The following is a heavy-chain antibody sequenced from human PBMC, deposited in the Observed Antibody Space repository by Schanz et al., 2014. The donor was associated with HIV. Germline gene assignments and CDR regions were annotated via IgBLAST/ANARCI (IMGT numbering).Heavy chain of an antibody. CDR1: GFTFNNYA. Sequence: EVQLVESGGGLVEPGGSLRLSCVASGFTFNNYAMTWVRQAPRKGLEWVSSISESGGRSYYADSVKGRFTISRDNSKNTLYLQMNSLRVEDTAVYYCVRDAAGRFSDRSPGYWGQGTLVIVSS. CDR3: VRDAAGRFSDRSPGY. D-gene: IGHD2-15*01. CDR2: ISESGGRS. J-gene: IGHJ4*01. V-gene: IGHV3-23*04.